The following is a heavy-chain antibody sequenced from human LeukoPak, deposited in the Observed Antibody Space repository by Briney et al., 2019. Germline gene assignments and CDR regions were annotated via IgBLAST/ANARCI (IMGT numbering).Heavy chain of an antibody. Sequence: GGSLRLSCAASGFTFSSYGFHWVRQAPGKGLEWVTFIRYDGSNKYYTDSVKGRFTISRDNSKNTLYLQMNSLRAEDTAVYYCAKVTGGSGRMVDYWGQGTLVTVSS. V-gene: IGHV3-30*02. CDR1: GFTFSSYG. CDR3: AKVTGGSGRMVDY. D-gene: IGHD3-10*01. CDR2: IRYDGSNK. J-gene: IGHJ4*02.